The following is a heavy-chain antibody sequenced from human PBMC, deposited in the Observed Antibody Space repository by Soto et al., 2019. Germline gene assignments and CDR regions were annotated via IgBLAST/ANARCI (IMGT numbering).Heavy chain of an antibody. D-gene: IGHD2-15*01. CDR3: ARGGYCSGAGCAIS. V-gene: IGHV4-39*01. J-gene: IGHJ5*02. Sequence: QLQLQESGPGLVKPSETLSLTCTVSDDSISSVHYYWAWIRQPPGKGLEWIGSIYSGGTTYYSPSLKSRVAISVDTSKNQFSLRLTSVTAADTAVYYCARGGYCSGAGCAISWGQGTLVTVSS. CDR2: IYSGGTT. CDR1: DDSISSVHYY.